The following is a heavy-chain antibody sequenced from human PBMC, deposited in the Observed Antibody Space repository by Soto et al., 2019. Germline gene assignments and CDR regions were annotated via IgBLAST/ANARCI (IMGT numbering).Heavy chain of an antibody. J-gene: IGHJ1*01. CDR2: IYYSGST. CDR3: ARDGGCSGGSCHSTNFQH. CDR1: GGSISSGGYY. V-gene: IGHV4-31*03. Sequence: QVQLQESGPGLVKPSQTLSLTCTVSGGSISSGGYYWSWIRQHPGKGLEWIGYIYYSGSTYYNPFPKRRSTISVDTSKNQFSLKLSSVTAADTAVYYCARDGGCSGGSCHSTNFQHWGQGTLVTVSS. D-gene: IGHD2-15*01.